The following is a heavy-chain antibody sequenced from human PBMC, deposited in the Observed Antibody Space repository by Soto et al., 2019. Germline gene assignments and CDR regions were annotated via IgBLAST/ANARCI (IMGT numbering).Heavy chain of an antibody. Sequence: EVQLLESGGALVQPGGSLRLSCAASGFTFSTYAIIWARQAPGKGLEWVSVISGSGDKTYYADSVKGRFTISRDNSKNTAFLQMNSLKVEDTAVYYCAKGGWGTVLDYWGQGTLVTVSS. CDR3: AKGGWGTVLDY. V-gene: IGHV3-23*01. CDR2: ISGSGDKT. D-gene: IGHD1-7*01. CDR1: GFTFSTYA. J-gene: IGHJ4*02.